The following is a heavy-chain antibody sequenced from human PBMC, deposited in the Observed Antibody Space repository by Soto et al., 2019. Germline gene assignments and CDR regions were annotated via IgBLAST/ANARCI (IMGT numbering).Heavy chain of an antibody. Sequence: QVQLVESGGGVVQPGRSLRLSCAASGFTFSSYGMHWVRQAPGKGLEWVAVIWYDGSNKYYADSVKGRFTISRDNSENTLYLQMNSLRAEDTAVYYCARDTYSFGYNGFDPWGQGTLVTVSS. CDR3: ARDTYSFGYNGFDP. J-gene: IGHJ5*02. CDR1: GFTFSSYG. V-gene: IGHV3-33*01. CDR2: IWYDGSNK. D-gene: IGHD2-15*01.